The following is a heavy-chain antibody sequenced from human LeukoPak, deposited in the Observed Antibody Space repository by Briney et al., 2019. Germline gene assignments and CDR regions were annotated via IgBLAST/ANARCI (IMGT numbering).Heavy chain of an antibody. CDR1: GGSISSYY. V-gene: IGHV4-59*01. CDR2: IYYSGST. CDR3: ARVGMVRGVIINYGMDV. J-gene: IGHJ6*02. Sequence: SETLSLTCTVSGGSISSYYWSWIRQPPGKGLGWTGYIYYSGSTNYNPSLKSRVTISVDTSKNQFSLKLSSVTAADTAVYYCARVGMVRGVIINYGMDVWGQGTTVTVSS. D-gene: IGHD3-10*01.